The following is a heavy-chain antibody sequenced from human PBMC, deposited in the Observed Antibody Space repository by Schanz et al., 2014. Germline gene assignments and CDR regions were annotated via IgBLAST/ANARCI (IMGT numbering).Heavy chain of an antibody. CDR3: ARGRVLES. J-gene: IGHJ5*02. V-gene: IGHV3-23*01. CDR1: GFSFGNYG. Sequence: EVQLLESGGGLVQPGGSLRLSCEASGFSFGNYGMSWVRQAPGKGLEWVSGFDAHDGRAYYADSAKGRFTISRDNSKNSLFLQMNSLRPEDTAVYYCARGRVLESWGQGTLVTVSS. CDR2: FDAHDGRA. D-gene: IGHD1-1*01.